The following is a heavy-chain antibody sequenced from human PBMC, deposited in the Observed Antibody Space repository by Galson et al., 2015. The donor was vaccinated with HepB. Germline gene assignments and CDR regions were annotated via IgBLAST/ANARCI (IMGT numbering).Heavy chain of an antibody. CDR1: GFTFSNYA. D-gene: IGHD2-2*01. J-gene: IGHJ4*02. V-gene: IGHV3-23*01. CDR3: ASLRGDIVVVPAELSFDY. CDR2: ISGSGGST. Sequence: SLRLSCAASGFTFSNYAMNWVRQAPGKGLEWVSTISGSGGSTYYGDSLKGRFTISRDNSRNTLYLQMNSLRAEDTAVYYCASLRGDIVVVPAELSFDYWGQGTLVTVSS.